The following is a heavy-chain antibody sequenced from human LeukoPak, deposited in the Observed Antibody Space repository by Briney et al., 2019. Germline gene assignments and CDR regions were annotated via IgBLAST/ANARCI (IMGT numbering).Heavy chain of an antibody. CDR2: IYYSGST. CDR1: GGSISSGGYY. J-gene: IGHJ4*02. V-gene: IGHV4-61*08. D-gene: IGHD3-10*01. CDR3: ARAPYGLRRYYFDY. Sequence: PSETLSLTCTVSGGSISSGGYYWSWIRQPPGKGLEWIGYIYYSGSTNYNPSLKSRVTISVDTSKNQFSLKLSSVTAADTAVYYCARAPYGLRRYYFDYWGQGTLVTVSS.